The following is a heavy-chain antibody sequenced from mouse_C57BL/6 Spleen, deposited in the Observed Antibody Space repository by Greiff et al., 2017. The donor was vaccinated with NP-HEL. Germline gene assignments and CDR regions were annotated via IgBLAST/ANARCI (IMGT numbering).Heavy chain of an antibody. CDR3: ARGMAIYYDYDKDYFDY. CDR1: GYTFTSYW. D-gene: IGHD2-4*01. J-gene: IGHJ2*01. Sequence: QVQLQQPGAELVRPGSSVKLSCKASGYTFTSYWMDWVKQRPGQGLEWIGNIYPSDSETHYNQKFKDKATLTVDKSSSTAYMQLSSLTSEDSAVYYGARGMAIYYDYDKDYFDYWGQGTTLTVSS. CDR2: IYPSDSET. V-gene: IGHV1-61*01.